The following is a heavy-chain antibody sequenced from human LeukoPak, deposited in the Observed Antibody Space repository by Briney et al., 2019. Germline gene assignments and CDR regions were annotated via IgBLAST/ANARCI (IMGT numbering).Heavy chain of an antibody. D-gene: IGHD2-21*02. Sequence: GGALRLSCAASGFTFSSYAMSWVRQAPRKGLEGVSAISGSGGSTYYADSVKGRFTISRDDSKNTLYLQMKSLRAEDTAVYYCAKRPVTGDVNDYWGQGSLVTVSS. J-gene: IGHJ4*02. CDR2: ISGSGGST. CDR1: GFTFSSYA. V-gene: IGHV3-23*01. CDR3: AKRPVTGDVNDY.